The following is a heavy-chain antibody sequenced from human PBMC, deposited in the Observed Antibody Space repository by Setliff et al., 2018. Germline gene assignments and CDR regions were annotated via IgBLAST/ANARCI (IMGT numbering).Heavy chain of an antibody. CDR1: GYSITSGYY. Sequence: SETLSLTCAVSGYSITSGYYWGWVRQPPGKGLAWIGSMYYSGTTYYNPSLKSRVTISVDTSKNHLSLKLTSVTAADTAVYYCATLPWETTNYFDLWGRGTLVTVSS. D-gene: IGHD4-17*01. CDR3: ATLPWETTNYFDL. CDR2: MYYSGTT. J-gene: IGHJ2*01. V-gene: IGHV4-38-2*01.